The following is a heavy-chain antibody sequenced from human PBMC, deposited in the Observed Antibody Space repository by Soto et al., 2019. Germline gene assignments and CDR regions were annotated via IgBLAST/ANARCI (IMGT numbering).Heavy chain of an antibody. J-gene: IGHJ5*02. CDR1: GGSISSGDYY. CDR3: ARERPDGSRLDP. D-gene: IGHD1-1*01. Sequence: QVQLQESGPGLVKPSQTLSLTCTVSGGSISSGDYYWSWIRQPPGKGLEWIGYLYYSGSTYYNPSLKCQVTISVDSSKNQFSQKLSSVTAADTAVYYCARERPDGSRLDPWGQGTLVTVSS. CDR2: LYYSGST. V-gene: IGHV4-30-4*01.